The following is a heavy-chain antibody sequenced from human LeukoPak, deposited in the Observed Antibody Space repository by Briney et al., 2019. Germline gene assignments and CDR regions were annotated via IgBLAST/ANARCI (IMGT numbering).Heavy chain of an antibody. V-gene: IGHV4-61*01. CDR2: IFYSGST. CDR1: GGSVSSGSYY. Sequence: SETLSLTCTVSGGSVSSGSYYWSWIRQPPGKGLEWIGNIFYSGSTNYNPSLKSRVTISLDTSKNQFSLKLSSVTAADTAVYYSAKELCSGGSCGKFDYWGQGTLVTVSS. CDR3: AKELCSGGSCGKFDY. D-gene: IGHD2-15*01. J-gene: IGHJ4*02.